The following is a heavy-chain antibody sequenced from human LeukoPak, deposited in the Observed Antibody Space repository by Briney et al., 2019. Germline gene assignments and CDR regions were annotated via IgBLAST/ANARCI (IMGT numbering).Heavy chain of an antibody. Sequence: SETLSLTCTVSGDSISSSDYYWSWIRQPAGKGLEWIGRISSSGSTNYNPSLKSRVTISVDTSKNQFSLKLSSVTAADTAVYFCARGPYSYDSSGAFDIWGQGTMVTVSS. CDR3: ARGPYSYDSSGAFDI. CDR2: ISSSGST. D-gene: IGHD3-22*01. CDR1: GDSISSSDYY. J-gene: IGHJ3*02. V-gene: IGHV4-61*02.